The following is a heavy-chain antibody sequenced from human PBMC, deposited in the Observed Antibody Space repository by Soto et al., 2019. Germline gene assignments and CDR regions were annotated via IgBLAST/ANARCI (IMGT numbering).Heavy chain of an antibody. V-gene: IGHV4-39*01. Sequence: QLQLQESGPGLVKPSETLSLTCTVSGGSISSSSYYWGWIRQPPGRELEWIGAIYYNGNTWYNPSIKSQVTISVDTSKNQFSLKLSSVTAADTAVYYCARQTGGFGYYFDYWGQGTLVTVSS. CDR1: GGSISSSSYY. CDR3: ARQTGGFGYYFDY. J-gene: IGHJ4*02. D-gene: IGHD3-16*01. CDR2: IYYNGNT.